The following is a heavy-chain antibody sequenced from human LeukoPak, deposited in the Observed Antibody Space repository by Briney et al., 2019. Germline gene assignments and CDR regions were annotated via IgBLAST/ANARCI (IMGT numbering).Heavy chain of an antibody. CDR1: GGSFSGYY. D-gene: IGHD5-18*01. J-gene: IGHJ2*01. CDR3: ARGIGYSYGQRKGYFDL. Sequence: SETLSLTCAVYGGSFSGYYWSWIRQPPGKGLEWIGEINHSGSTNYNPSLKSRATISVDTSKNQFSLKLSSVTAADTAVYYCARGIGYSYGQRKGYFDLWGRGTLVTVSS. V-gene: IGHV4-34*01. CDR2: INHSGST.